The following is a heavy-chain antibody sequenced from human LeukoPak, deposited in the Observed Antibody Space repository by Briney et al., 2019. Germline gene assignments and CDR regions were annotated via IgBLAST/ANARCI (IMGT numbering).Heavy chain of an antibody. CDR2: VYYSGNT. D-gene: IGHD4-23*01. CDR3: ARDTAVAL. J-gene: IGHJ4*02. Sequence: PSETLSLTCTVSGGSNSGYYWSWIRQPPGKGLEWIGNVYYSGNTNYNPSLKSRVTISVDTSKNQFSLKLSSVTAADTAMYYCARDTAVALWGQGTLVTVSS. CDR1: GGSNSGYY. V-gene: IGHV4-59*01.